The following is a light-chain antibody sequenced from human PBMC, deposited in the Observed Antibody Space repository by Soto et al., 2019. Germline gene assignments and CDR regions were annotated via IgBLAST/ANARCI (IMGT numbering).Light chain of an antibody. J-gene: IGKJ1*01. CDR1: QTITTW. Sequence: DIRVTQSPPTLSSSVGDRVTLTWRTSQTITTWMAWYQQKPGKAPKLRVHDASTLQSGVATRFSGSGSGTEFTLIISGLQPEDSATYYCQQYTNTNNPWMFGQGTKVDIK. V-gene: IGKV1-5*01. CDR2: DAS. CDR3: QQYTNTNNPWM.